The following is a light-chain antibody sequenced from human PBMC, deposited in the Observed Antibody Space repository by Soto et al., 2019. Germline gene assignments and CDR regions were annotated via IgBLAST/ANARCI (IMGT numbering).Light chain of an antibody. J-gene: IGLJ1*01. Sequence: QPVLTQPPSVSGAPGQRVTISCTGSSSNIGAGYDVYWYQQLPGTAPKLLIYGNTNRPSGVPDRFSGSNSGTSASLAITGLQAEDEADYYCQSYDSSLSGVFGTGTKLTVL. CDR1: SSNIGAGYD. CDR2: GNT. CDR3: QSYDSSLSGV. V-gene: IGLV1-40*01.